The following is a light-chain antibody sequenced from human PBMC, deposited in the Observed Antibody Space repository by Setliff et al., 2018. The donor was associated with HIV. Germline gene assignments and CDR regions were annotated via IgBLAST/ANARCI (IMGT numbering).Light chain of an antibody. CDR2: SNN. V-gene: IGLV1-44*01. CDR3: EAWDGSLNGYV. CDR1: SSNIGSNT. Sequence: QSVLTQPPSASGTPGQRVTISCSGSSSNIGSNTVTWYQQLPGTAPKLLIYSNNQRPSGVSDRFSGSKSGTSASLAISGLQAEDEADYYCEAWDGSLNGYVFGTGTKVTVL. J-gene: IGLJ1*01.